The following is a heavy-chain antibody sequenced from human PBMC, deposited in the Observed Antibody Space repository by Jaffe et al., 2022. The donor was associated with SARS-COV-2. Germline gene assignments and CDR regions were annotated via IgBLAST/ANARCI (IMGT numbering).Heavy chain of an antibody. Sequence: EVQLVESGGGLVQPGGSLRLSCAASGFTFSNYWMHWVRQAPGKGLEWVSRITGDGSGATYADSVKGRFTISRDNAKNTLYLQMNSLRVEDTAVYYCVRDQRLWFLDYWGQGTLVTVSS. CDR2: ITGDGSGA. D-gene: IGHD3-10*01. CDR3: VRDQRLWFLDY. V-gene: IGHV3-74*03. J-gene: IGHJ4*02. CDR1: GFTFSNYW.